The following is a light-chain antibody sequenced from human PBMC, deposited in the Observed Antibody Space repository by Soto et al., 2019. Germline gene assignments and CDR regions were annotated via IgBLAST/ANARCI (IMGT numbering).Light chain of an antibody. CDR2: SHN. J-gene: IGLJ3*02. CDR3: ATWDDSLNGWV. Sequence: QSVLTQPPSESGTPGQRVTISCSGSGSNIGSNIVNWYQLLPVTAPKLLIYSHNQRPSGVPDRFSASKSGTSASLAISGLQSEDESDYYCATWDDSLNGWVFGGGTKLTVL. V-gene: IGLV1-44*01. CDR1: GSNIGSNI.